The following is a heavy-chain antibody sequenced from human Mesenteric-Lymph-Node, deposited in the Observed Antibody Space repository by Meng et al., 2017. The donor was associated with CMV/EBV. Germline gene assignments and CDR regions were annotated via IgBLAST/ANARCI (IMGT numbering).Heavy chain of an antibody. CDR3: ASGWGTGPLDY. CDR1: GGTFSSYA. D-gene: IGHD3-16*01. V-gene: IGHV7-4-1*02. J-gene: IGHJ4*02. CDR2: VNVKTGDP. Sequence: CKASGGTFSSYAISWVRQTPGQGLEWMGWVNVKTGDPTYAQDFTGRFVFSFDTSVSTTYLQISSLKTEDTAVYYCASGWGTGPLDYWGQGTLVTVSS.